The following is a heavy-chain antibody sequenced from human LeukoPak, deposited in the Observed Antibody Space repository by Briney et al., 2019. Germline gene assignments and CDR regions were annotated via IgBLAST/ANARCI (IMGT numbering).Heavy chain of an antibody. CDR2: IYSGGST. D-gene: IGHD3-16*02. CDR1: GFTVSSNY. CDR3: ARGRGNTFGGVIVRY. V-gene: IGHV3-66*01. Sequence: GGSLRLSCAASGFTVSSNYMSWVRQAPGKGLEWVSVIYSGGSTYYADSVKGRFTISRDNSKNSLYLQMNSLRAEDTAVYYCARGRGNTFGGVIVRYWGQGTLVTVSS. J-gene: IGHJ4*02.